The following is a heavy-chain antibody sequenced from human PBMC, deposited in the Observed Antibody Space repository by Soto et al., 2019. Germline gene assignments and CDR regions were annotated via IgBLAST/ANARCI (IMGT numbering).Heavy chain of an antibody. D-gene: IGHD2-15*01. J-gene: IGHJ4*02. CDR1: GFTFSSYA. V-gene: IGHV3-30-3*01. CDR2: ISYDGSNK. CDR3: ASHSLYRQEAYYFDY. Sequence: QVQLVESGGGVVQPGRSLRLSCAASGFTFSSYAMHWVRQAPGKGLEWVALISYDGSNKYYADSVKGRFTISRDNSKNTLYLQMNSLRAEDTAVYYCASHSLYRQEAYYFDYWGQGTLVTVSS.